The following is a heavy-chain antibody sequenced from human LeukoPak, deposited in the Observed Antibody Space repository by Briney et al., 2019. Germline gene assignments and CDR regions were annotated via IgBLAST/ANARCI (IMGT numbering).Heavy chain of an antibody. D-gene: IGHD4-23*01. CDR1: GGSISSYY. J-gene: IGHJ3*02. Sequence: KPSGTLSLTCTVSGGSISSYYWSWIRQPAGKGLGWIGRIYTSGSTNYNPSLKSRVTMSVDTSKNQFSLKLSSVTAADTAVYYCARDGVTPDAFDIWGQGTMVTVSS. CDR2: IYTSGST. V-gene: IGHV4-4*07. CDR3: ARDGVTPDAFDI.